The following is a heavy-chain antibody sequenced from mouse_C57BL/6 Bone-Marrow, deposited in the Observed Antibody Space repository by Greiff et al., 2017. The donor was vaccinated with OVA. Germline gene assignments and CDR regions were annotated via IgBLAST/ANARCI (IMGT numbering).Heavy chain of an antibody. CDR1: GYTFTNYW. D-gene: IGHD1-1*01. V-gene: IGHV1-63*01. J-gene: IGHJ2*01. CDR3: ARENYGSSYYFDY. Sequence: VQLVESGAELVRPGTSVKMSCKASGYTFTNYWIGWAKQRPGHGLEWIGDIYPGGGYTNYNEKFKGKATLTADKSSSTAYMQFSSLRSEDSAIYYCARENYGSSYYFDYWGQGTTLTVSS. CDR2: IYPGGGYT.